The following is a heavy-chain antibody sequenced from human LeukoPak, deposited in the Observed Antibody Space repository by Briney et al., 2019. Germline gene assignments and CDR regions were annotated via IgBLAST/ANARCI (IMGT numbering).Heavy chain of an antibody. CDR1: GYTLTNYY. J-gene: IGHJ4*02. CDR3: ARGGSIAARPPFDY. D-gene: IGHD6-6*01. Sequence: ASVKVSCKASGYTLTNYYMHWVRQAPGQGLEWLGVINPSGTRTKYAQKFQGRVTMTRDTSISTAYMELSRLRPDDTAVYYCARGGSIAARPPFDYWGQGTLVTVSS. CDR2: INPSGTRT. V-gene: IGHV1-46*01.